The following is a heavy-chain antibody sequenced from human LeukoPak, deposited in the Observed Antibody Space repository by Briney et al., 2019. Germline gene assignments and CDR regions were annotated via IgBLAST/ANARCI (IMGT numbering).Heavy chain of an antibody. J-gene: IGHJ4*02. Sequence: PSETLSLTCTVSGGSISSSSYYWGWIRQPPGKGLEWIGSIYYSGSTYYNPSLKSRVTISVDTSKNQFSLKLSSVTAADTAVYYCARGSRGWLNIVVVVAAKGYYFDYWGQGTLVTVSS. CDR3: ARGSRGWLNIVVVVAAKGYYFDY. V-gene: IGHV4-39*07. D-gene: IGHD2-15*01. CDR2: IYYSGST. CDR1: GGSISSSSYY.